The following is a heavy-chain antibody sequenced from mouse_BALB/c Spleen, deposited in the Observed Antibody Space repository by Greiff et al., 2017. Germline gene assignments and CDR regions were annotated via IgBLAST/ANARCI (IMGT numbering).Heavy chain of an antibody. CDR2: ISSGGSYT. CDR3: TRAPGWYFDV. Sequence: EVQRVESGGGLVKPGGSLKLSCAASGFTFSSYTMSWVRQTPEKRLEWVATISSGGSYTYYPDSVKGRFTISRDNAKNTLYLQMSSLKSEDTAMYYCTRAPGWYFDVWGAGTTVTVSA. J-gene: IGHJ1*01. V-gene: IGHV5-6-4*01. CDR1: GFTFSSYT.